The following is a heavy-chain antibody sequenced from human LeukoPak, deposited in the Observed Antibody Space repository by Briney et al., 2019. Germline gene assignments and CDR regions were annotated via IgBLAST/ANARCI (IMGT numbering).Heavy chain of an antibody. Sequence: GGSLRLSCAASGFSFSNYAMNWVHQAPGKGLEWVSSIDGSSSHIYYADSVKGRFTISRDNTKSSLYLQMNSLRAEDMAVYYCARGYCGGDCYGDWGQGTLVTVSS. V-gene: IGHV3-21*01. J-gene: IGHJ1*01. CDR2: IDGSSSHI. D-gene: IGHD2-21*02. CDR3: ARGYCGGDCYGD. CDR1: GFSFSNYA.